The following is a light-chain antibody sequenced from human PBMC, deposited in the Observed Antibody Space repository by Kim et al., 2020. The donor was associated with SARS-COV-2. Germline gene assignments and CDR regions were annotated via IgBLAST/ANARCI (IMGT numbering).Light chain of an antibody. CDR2: GNN. V-gene: IGLV3-19*01. CDR3: NYRDSNDYVV. Sequence: ALRTSVNITCQVVSRRSYYASWHQQKPGQPLIFVIYGNNNRASGTPDLFPCTTARNTAPLIITGTQAGEEADYSCNYRDSNDYVVFGGGTQLTVL. CDR1: SRRSYY. J-gene: IGLJ2*01.